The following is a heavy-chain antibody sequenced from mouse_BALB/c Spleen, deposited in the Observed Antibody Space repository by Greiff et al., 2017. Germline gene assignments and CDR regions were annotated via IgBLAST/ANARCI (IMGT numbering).Heavy chain of an antibody. CDR2: INPYNGDT. CDR3: ARGGDSFAY. V-gene: IGHV1-20*02. D-gene: IGHD2-13*01. CDR1: GYSFTGYF. Sequence: EVKLLESGPELVKPGASVKISCKASGYSFTGYFMNWVMQSHGKSLEWIGRINPYNGDTFYNQKFKGKATLTVDKSSSTAHMELRSLASEDSAVYYCARGGDSFAYWGQGTLVTVSA. J-gene: IGHJ3*01.